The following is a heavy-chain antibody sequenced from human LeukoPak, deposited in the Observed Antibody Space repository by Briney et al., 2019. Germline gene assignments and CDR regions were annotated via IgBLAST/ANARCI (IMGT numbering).Heavy chain of an antibody. Sequence: APLKVSCKASGYTFTRYYMHCVRQAPGQGREWMGWINPNSGGTNYAQKFQGRVTMTRDTSISTAYMELSRLRSDDTAVYYCARDLDYYARRLPNWFDPWGQGTLVTVSS. V-gene: IGHV1-2*02. D-gene: IGHD3-10*01. CDR3: ARDLDYYARRLPNWFDP. CDR1: GYTFTRYY. CDR2: INPNSGGT. J-gene: IGHJ5*02.